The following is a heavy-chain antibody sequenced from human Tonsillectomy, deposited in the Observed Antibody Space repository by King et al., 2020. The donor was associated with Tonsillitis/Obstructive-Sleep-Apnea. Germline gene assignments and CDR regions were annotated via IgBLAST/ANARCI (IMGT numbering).Heavy chain of an antibody. CDR3: ANRPGGGGSSLPFDY. D-gene: IGHD6-13*01. J-gene: IGHJ4*02. V-gene: IGHV3-23*04. Sequence: VQLVESGGGLVQPGGSLRLSCAASGFTFSSYAMSWVRQAPGKGLEWVSTITDNGDTTYYADSVRGRFTISRDNSKNTLYLQMNSLRAEDTAVYFCANRPGGGGSSLPFDYWGQGALVPVSS. CDR2: ITDNGDTT. CDR1: GFTFSSYA.